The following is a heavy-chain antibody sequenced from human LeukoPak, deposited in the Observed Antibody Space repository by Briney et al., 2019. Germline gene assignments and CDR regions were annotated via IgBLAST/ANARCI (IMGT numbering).Heavy chain of an antibody. J-gene: IGHJ5*02. V-gene: IGHV1-2*02. CDR1: GYNFIDYY. CDR3: ARASTGLPNWFDP. CDR2: INPTSGAT. D-gene: IGHD4-17*01. Sequence: ASVKVSCKASGYNFIDYYIFWVRQAPGQGLEWMGWINPTSGATGHAQKFQGRLSMTRDTSINTVYLELSRLRSDDTAVYFYARASTGLPNWFDPWGQGTLVTVST.